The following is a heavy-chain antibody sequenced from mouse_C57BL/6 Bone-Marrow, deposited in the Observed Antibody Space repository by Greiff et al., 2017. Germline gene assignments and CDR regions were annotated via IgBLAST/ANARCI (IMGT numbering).Heavy chain of an antibody. CDR3: ASWGSYYGSSHTYFDY. D-gene: IGHD1-1*01. CDR1: GYTFTSYW. J-gene: IGHJ2*01. V-gene: IGHV1-52*01. Sequence: QVQLKQPGAELVRPGSSMKLSCKASGYTFTSYWMHWVKQRPIQGLEWIGNIDPSDSETHYNQKFKDKATLTVDKSSSTAYMQLSSLTSEDSAVYYCASWGSYYGSSHTYFDYWGQGTTLTVSS. CDR2: IDPSDSET.